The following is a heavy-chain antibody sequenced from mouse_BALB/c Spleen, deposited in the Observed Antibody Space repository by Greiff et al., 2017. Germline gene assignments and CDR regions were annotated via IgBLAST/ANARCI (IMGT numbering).Heavy chain of an antibody. J-gene: IGHJ3*01. V-gene: IGHV14-4*02. CDR1: GFNIKDYY. CDR3: NYYERFAY. Sequence: VQLQQSGAELVRSGASVKLSCTASGFNIKDYYMHWVKQRPEQGLEWIGWIDPENGDTEYAPKFQGKATMTSGTSSNTAYLQLSSLTSEDTAVYYCNYYERFAYWGQGTMVTVSA. D-gene: IGHD2-4*01. CDR2: IDPENGDT.